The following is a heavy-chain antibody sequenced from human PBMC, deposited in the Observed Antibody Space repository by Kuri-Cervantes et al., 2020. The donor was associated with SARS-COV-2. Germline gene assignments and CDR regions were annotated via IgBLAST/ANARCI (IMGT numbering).Heavy chain of an antibody. J-gene: IGHJ4*02. CDR3: ARDGRSVAGPGVDY. Sequence: GSLRLSCTVSGGFISSYYWSWIRQPPGKGLEWIGYIYYSGSTNYNPSLKSRVTISVDTSKNQFSLKLSSVTAADTAVYYCARDGRSVAGPGVDYWGQGTLVTVSS. V-gene: IGHV4-59*12. CDR2: IYYSGST. CDR1: GGFISSYY. D-gene: IGHD6-19*01.